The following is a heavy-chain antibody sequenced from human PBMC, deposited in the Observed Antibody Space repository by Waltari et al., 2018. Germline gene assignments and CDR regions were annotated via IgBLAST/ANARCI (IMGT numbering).Heavy chain of an antibody. V-gene: IGHV4-34*01. CDR3: VRLEDCTGPGGNCYSGAPFAVDV. J-gene: IGHJ6*02. D-gene: IGHD2-8*02. CDR2: INHSPNS. Sequence: LQQWGAGLLRPSETLSLICAVYGGSLRGYYWGWIRQPPGKGLEWIGEINHSPNSNYNPSLRSRVHMSIDTSQNQFSLQLTSVTAADTGVYYCVRLEDCTGPGGNCYSGAPFAVDVWGQGTTVTVPS. CDR1: GGSLRGYY.